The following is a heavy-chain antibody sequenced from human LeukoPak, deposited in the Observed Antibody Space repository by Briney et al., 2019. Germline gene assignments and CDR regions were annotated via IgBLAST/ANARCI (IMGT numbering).Heavy chain of an antibody. V-gene: IGHV4-39*01. J-gene: IGHJ4*02. CDR2: IYYSGST. Sequence: SETLSLTCTVSGGSISSSSYYWGWIRQPPGKGLEWTGSIYYSGSTYYNPSLKGRVTISVDTSKNQFSLKLSSVTAADTAVYYCARKTLRDFDYWGQGTLVTVSS. CDR3: ARKTLRDFDY. CDR1: GGSISSSSYY.